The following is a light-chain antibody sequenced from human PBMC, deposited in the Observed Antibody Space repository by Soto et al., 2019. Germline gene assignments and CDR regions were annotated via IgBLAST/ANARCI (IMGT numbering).Light chain of an antibody. J-gene: IGKJ2*01. V-gene: IGKV3-15*01. CDR3: QQYEGWPRT. CDR2: GVT. CDR1: QNIHIN. Sequence: EIVMTQSPDTLSVSPGDTATLSCRSSQNIHINLAWYQQKPGQAPTLLIYGVTARAPGVPARFSGSGYVTDFTLTIRSVQSGDFGVFYCQQYEGWPRTFGLGTKVEIQ.